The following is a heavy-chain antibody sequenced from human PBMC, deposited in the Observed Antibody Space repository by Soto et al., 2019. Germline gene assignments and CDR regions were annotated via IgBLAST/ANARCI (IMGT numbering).Heavy chain of an antibody. D-gene: IGHD5-12*01. Sequence: GGSLRLSCSASGFTFSSYSMNWVRQAPGKGLEWVSYISSSSSTIYYADSVKGRFTISRDNAKNSLYLQMNSLRAEDTAVYYCASQSSEWLLFASWGQGTLVTVSS. CDR1: GFTFSSYS. CDR2: ISSSSSTI. CDR3: ASQSSEWLLFAS. J-gene: IGHJ4*02. V-gene: IGHV3-48*01.